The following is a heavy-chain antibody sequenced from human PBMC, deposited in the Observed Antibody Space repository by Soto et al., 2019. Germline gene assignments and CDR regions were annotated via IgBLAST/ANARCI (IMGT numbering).Heavy chain of an antibody. J-gene: IGHJ6*02. CDR1: GGAFRSYT. CDR2: ITPIFGAA. CDR3: ARDEIAVANRVGMDV. Sequence: QVQLVQSGAEVKKPGSSVKVSCKASGGAFRSYTISWVRQAPGQGLEWMGGITPIFGAANYAQKFEGRVTISADNSTTTAYMELSNMTSEDTAGYYCARDEIAVANRVGMDVWGQGPTGVVSS. D-gene: IGHD6-19*01. V-gene: IGHV1-69*06.